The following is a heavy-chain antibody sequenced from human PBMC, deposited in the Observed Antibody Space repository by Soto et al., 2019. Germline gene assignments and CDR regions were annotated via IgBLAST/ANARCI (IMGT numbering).Heavy chain of an antibody. J-gene: IGHJ6*03. D-gene: IGHD2-8*01. CDR3: ALRRYCTNGVCYSHYYYYMDV. CDR1: GYTFTSYD. CDR2: MNANSGNT. Sequence: ASLKVSCKASGYTFTSYDINWVRQATGQGLEWMGWMNANSGNTGYAQKFQGRVTMTRNTSISTAYMELSSLRSEDTAVYYCALRRYCTNGVCYSHYYYYMDVWGKGTTVTVSS. V-gene: IGHV1-8*01.